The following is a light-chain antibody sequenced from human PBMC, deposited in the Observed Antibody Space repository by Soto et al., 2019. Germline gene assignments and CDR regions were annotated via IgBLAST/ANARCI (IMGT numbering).Light chain of an antibody. Sequence: NFMLTQPHSVSESPGKTVTISCTRSSGSIASNYVQWYQQRPGSPPTSVIYEDNQSPSGVPDRFSGSIDSSSNSASLTIPGLKTQDEADYYCQSYDSRSPWVFGGGTKLTVL. CDR1: SGSIASNY. J-gene: IGLJ3*02. CDR2: EDN. CDR3: QSYDSRSPWV. V-gene: IGLV6-57*01.